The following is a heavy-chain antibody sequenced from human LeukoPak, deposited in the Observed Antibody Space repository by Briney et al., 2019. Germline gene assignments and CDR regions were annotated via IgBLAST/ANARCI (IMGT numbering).Heavy chain of an antibody. Sequence: GASVKVSCKASGYTFTGYYLHWVRQAPGQGLEWMGWINPNSGGTNYAQKFQGRVTMTSDTSISTAYMELSRLTSDDTAVYYCARNTRSTLAYDYWGQGTLATVSS. CDR3: ARNTRSTLAYDY. J-gene: IGHJ4*02. D-gene: IGHD1-1*01. CDR1: GYTFTGYY. V-gene: IGHV1-2*02. CDR2: INPNSGGT.